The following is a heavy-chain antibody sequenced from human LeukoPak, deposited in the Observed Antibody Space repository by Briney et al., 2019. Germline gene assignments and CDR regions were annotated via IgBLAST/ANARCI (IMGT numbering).Heavy chain of an antibody. CDR1: GFTFSSYG. Sequence: PGGSLRLSCAASGFTFSSYGMHWVRQAPGKGLEWVAVIWYDGSNKYYADSVKGRFTISRDNSKNTLYLQMNSLRAEDTAVYYCARGGTAYCGGDCYSPQNHPPLFDYWGQGTLVTVSS. CDR3: ARGGTAYCGGDCYSPQNHPPLFDY. J-gene: IGHJ4*02. D-gene: IGHD2-21*02. V-gene: IGHV3-33*01. CDR2: IWYDGSNK.